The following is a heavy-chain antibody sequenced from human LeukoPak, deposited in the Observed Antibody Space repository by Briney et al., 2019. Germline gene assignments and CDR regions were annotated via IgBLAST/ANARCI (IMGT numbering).Heavy chain of an antibody. CDR3: AKRPSDYGDYVSYFDY. J-gene: IGHJ4*02. V-gene: IGHV3-48*01. CDR2: ISGSSSGSTSII. Sequence: GGSLRLSCEFSGIIFSTYAMNRVRQAPGKGLEWISYISGSSSGSTSIIHYADSVKGRFTISRDNSKDTLYLQMNSLRAEDTAVYYCAKRPSDYGDYVSYFDYWGQGTLVTVSS. D-gene: IGHD4-17*01. CDR1: GIIFSTYA.